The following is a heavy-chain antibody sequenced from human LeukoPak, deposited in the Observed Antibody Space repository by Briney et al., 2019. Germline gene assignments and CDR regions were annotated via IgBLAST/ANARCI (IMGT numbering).Heavy chain of an antibody. CDR2: ISSSSSYI. Sequence: GGSLRLSCAASGFTFSSYSMNWVRQPPGKGLEWVSSISSSSSYIYYADSVKGRFTISRDNAKNSLYLQMNSLRAEDTAVYYCARARSLGYCSSTSCLYYYGMDVWGQGTTVTVSS. J-gene: IGHJ6*02. CDR1: GFTFSSYS. V-gene: IGHV3-21*01. CDR3: ARARSLGYCSSTSCLYYYGMDV. D-gene: IGHD2-2*01.